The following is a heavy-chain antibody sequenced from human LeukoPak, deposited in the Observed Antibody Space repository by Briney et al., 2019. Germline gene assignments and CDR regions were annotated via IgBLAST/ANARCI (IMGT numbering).Heavy chain of an antibody. V-gene: IGHV1-69*10. CDR2: IIPVRGQP. CDR1: GGTFSSYT. J-gene: IGHJ6*03. CDR3: ARDGGYTAHYYYYMGV. Sequence: SVKVSCKASGGTFSSYTFSWVRQAPGQGLEWMGGIIPVRGQPIHAQKFLDRLTITADESTSTAYMDLRSLRPEDTAVYFCARDGGYTAHYYYYMGVWGKGTTVIVSS. D-gene: IGHD2-2*02.